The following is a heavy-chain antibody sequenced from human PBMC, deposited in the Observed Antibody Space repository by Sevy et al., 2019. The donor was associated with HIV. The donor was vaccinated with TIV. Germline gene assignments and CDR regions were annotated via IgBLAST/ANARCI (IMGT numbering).Heavy chain of an antibody. J-gene: IGHJ6*02. CDR1: GFRFNNFG. D-gene: IGHD6-25*01. V-gene: IGHV3-30*02. Sequence: GESLKISCAASGFRFNNFGMYWVRQAPGKGLEGVAFIRYDGINKYYVDSVKVRSTISRDNSKDTLYLEMKSLRLEDTAIYYCAKGGSGGIDHYGMDVWGQGTTVTVSS. CDR3: AKGGSGGIDHYGMDV. CDR2: IRYDGINK.